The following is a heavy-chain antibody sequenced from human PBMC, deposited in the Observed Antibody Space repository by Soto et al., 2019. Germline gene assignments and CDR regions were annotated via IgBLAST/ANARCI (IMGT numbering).Heavy chain of an antibody. CDR1: GYSVSSGYY. J-gene: IGHJ4*02. Sequence: SETLSLTCAVSGYSVSSGYYWGWIRQPPGKGLEWIASIYHSGHTYYNPSPESRVTISVDTSKNHFSLKLRSVTAADTAVYYCARARIVVTGTIVDYWGQGMLVTVS. D-gene: IGHD1-7*01. CDR2: IYHSGHT. CDR3: ARARIVVTGTIVDY. V-gene: IGHV4-38-2*01.